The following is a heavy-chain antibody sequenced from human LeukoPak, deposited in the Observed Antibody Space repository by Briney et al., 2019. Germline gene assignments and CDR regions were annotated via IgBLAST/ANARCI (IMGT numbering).Heavy chain of an antibody. Sequence: GGSLRLSCAASGFNFRNYAMNWVRQAPGKGLEWVSAVTGSGGTTYYADSVKGRFTISRDNSKNTLYLQMNSLRAEDAAVYYCAKAPVTTCRGAFCYPFDYWGLGTLVTVSS. J-gene: IGHJ4*02. CDR1: GFNFRNYA. V-gene: IGHV3-23*01. CDR2: VTGSGGTT. CDR3: AKAPVTTCRGAFCYPFDY. D-gene: IGHD2-15*01.